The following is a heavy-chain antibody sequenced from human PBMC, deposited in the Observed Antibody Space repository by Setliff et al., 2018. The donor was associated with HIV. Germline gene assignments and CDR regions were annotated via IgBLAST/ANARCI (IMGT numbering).Heavy chain of an antibody. J-gene: IGHJ3*01. CDR1: GDSLSSSSYY. D-gene: IGHD4-17*01. CDR2: IFYSGTT. CDR3: ARVQMAYAAFDV. V-gene: IGHV4-39*07. Sequence: PSETLSLTCTVSGDSLSSSSYYWGCIRQPPGKGLEWIGSIFYSGTTYYNPSLESRVTLSVDTSKHQFSLKLSSVTAADTAVYYCARVQMAYAAFDVWGQGTMVTVSS.